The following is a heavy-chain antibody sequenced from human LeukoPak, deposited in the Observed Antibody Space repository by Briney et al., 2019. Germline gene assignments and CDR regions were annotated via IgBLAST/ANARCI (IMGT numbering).Heavy chain of an antibody. CDR2: INPSGGST. V-gene: IGHV1-46*01. J-gene: IGHJ4*02. CDR3: ARDTVVPALDY. D-gene: IGHD2-2*01. Sequence: GASVKVSCKASGYTFTSYYMHWVRQAPGQGLEWMGIINPSGGSTSYAQKFQGRVTMTRDMSTSTVYMELSRLRSDDTAVYYCARDTVVPALDYWGQGTLVTVSS. CDR1: GYTFTSYY.